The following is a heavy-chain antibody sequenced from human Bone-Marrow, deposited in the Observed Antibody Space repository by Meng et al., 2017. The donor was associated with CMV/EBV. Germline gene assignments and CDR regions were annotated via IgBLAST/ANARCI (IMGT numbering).Heavy chain of an antibody. CDR1: GFTFSDAS. J-gene: IGHJ6*02. Sequence: GESLKISCIASGFTFSDASMNWVRQAPGKGLEWVAYISSSSSVIWYADSVKGRFTISRDNAQNSLFLEMSSLRDADTAVYYCVRGLRSYDFWSGYYYYYGMDGWGLGTTVTVSS. CDR2: ISSSSSVI. CDR3: VRGLRSYDFWSGYYYYYGMDG. V-gene: IGHV3-48*02. D-gene: IGHD3-3*01.